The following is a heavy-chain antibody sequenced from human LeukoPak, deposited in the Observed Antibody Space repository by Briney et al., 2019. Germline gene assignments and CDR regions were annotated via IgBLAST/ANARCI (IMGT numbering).Heavy chain of an antibody. CDR3: ARGSLSYCSSTSCPVSFDY. J-gene: IGHJ4*02. V-gene: IGHV4-34*01. CDR2: INHSGST. D-gene: IGHD2-2*01. CDR1: GGSFSGYY. Sequence: SETLSLTCAVYGGSFSGYYWSWIRQPPGKGLEWLGEINHSGSTNYNPSLKSRVTISVDTSKNQFSLKLSSVTAADTAVYYCARGSLSYCSSTSCPVSFDYWGQGTLVTVSS.